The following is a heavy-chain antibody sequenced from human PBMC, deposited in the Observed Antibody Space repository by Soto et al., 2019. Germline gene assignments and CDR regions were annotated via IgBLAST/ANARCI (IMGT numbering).Heavy chain of an antibody. CDR2: IDPSDSYT. D-gene: IGHD6-6*01. V-gene: IGHV5-10-1*01. CDR1: GYSFTSYW. J-gene: IGHJ6*02. CDR3: ARRQISSSSGYYYYGMDV. Sequence: GESLKISCKGSGYSFTSYWISWVRQMPGKGLEWMGRIDPSDSYTNYSPSFQGHVTISADNSISTAYLQWSSLKASDTAMYYCARRQISSSSGYYYYGMDVWGQGTTVTVSS.